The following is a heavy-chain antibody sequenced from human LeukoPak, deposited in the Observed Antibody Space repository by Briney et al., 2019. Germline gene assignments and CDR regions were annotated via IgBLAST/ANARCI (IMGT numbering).Heavy chain of an antibody. D-gene: IGHD3-22*01. J-gene: IGHJ3*02. CDR1: GYTFTSYD. CDR2: MNPNSGNT. V-gene: IGHV1-8*01. Sequence: ASVKVSCKASGYTFTSYDINWVRQATGQGLEWMGWMNPNSGNTGYAQKFQGRVTMTRNTSISTAYMELSSLRSEDTAVYYRARGDSTYDAFDIWGQGTMVTVSS. CDR3: ARGDSTYDAFDI.